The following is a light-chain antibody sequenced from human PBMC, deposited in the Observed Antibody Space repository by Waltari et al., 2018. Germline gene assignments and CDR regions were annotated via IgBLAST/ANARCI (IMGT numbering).Light chain of an antibody. Sequence: TVLTQSPGTLSLSPGERATLPCRASQSVSNNYLAWFQQQPGQAPRLLIYGASSRATGIPDRFSGSGSGTDFTLTISRLEPEDSAVYFCHLYGSARTFGGGTKVEIK. CDR3: HLYGSART. CDR1: QSVSNNY. V-gene: IGKV3-20*01. CDR2: GAS. J-gene: IGKJ4*01.